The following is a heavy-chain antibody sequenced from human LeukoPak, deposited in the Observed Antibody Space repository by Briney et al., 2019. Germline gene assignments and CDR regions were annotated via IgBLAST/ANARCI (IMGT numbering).Heavy chain of an antibody. J-gene: IGHJ3*02. Sequence: GGSLRLSCAASGFTVSSNYMSWVRQAPGKGLEWVSYISSSSSTLYYADSVKGRFTISRDNAKNSLYLQMNSLRAEDTAVYYCARDDCSSTSCYQDAFDIWGQGTMVTVSS. CDR3: ARDDCSSTSCYQDAFDI. V-gene: IGHV3-48*01. D-gene: IGHD2-2*01. CDR1: GFTVSSNY. CDR2: ISSSSSTL.